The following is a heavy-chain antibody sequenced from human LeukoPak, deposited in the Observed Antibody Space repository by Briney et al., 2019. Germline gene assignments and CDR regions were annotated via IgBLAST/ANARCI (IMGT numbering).Heavy chain of an antibody. CDR3: AREPMVRGVIISLHQNWFDP. V-gene: IGHV3-7*03. J-gene: IGHJ5*02. Sequence: PGGSLRLSCAASGFTFSSHGTSWVRQAPGKGLEWVANIKQDGSEKYYVDSVKGRFTISRDNAKNSLYLQMNSLRAEDTAVYYCAREPMVRGVIISLHQNWFDPWGQGTLVTVSS. CDR1: GFTFSSHG. D-gene: IGHD3-10*01. CDR2: IKQDGSEK.